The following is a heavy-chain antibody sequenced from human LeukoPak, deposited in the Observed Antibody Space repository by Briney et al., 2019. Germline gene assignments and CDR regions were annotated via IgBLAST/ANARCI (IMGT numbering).Heavy chain of an antibody. CDR2: IYYSGST. CDR1: GGSISSYY. V-gene: IGHV4-59*01. J-gene: IGHJ3*02. Sequence: SETLSLTCTVSGGSISSYYWSWIRQPPGKGPEWIGYIYYSGSTNYNPSLKSRVTISVDTSKNQFSLKLSSVTAADTAVYYCARLVGATTDFAFDIWGQGTMVTVSS. D-gene: IGHD1-26*01. CDR3: ARLVGATTDFAFDI.